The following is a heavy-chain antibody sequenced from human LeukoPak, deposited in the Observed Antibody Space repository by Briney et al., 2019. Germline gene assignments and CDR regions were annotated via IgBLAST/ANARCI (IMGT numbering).Heavy chain of an antibody. V-gene: IGHV7-4-1*02. CDR3: ASRSAVLEWLKKGAGDDAFDI. D-gene: IGHD3-3*01. J-gene: IGHJ3*02. CDR1: GYTFTSYA. CDR2: INTNTGNP. Sequence: ASVKVSCKASGYTFTSYAMNWVRQAPGQAREWMGWINTNTGNPTYAQGFTGRFVLSLDTSVSTAYLQISRLKAEDTAVYFCASRSAVLEWLKKGAGDDAFDIWGQGTMVTVSS.